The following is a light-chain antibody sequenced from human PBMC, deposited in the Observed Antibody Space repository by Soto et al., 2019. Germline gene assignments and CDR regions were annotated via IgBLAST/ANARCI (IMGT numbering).Light chain of an antibody. CDR3: QQYHNWPPVT. CDR1: QGVRNN. Sequence: EGVMTQSPVTLCVAPGGSAPLSRRASQGVRNNLAWYQQRPGQAPRLLIYGASTRAAGIPDRFSGSGSGTDFTLTIRRLEPEDFAVYYCQQYHNWPPVTFGGGTTVDIK. CDR2: GAS. V-gene: IGKV3D-15*01. J-gene: IGKJ4*01.